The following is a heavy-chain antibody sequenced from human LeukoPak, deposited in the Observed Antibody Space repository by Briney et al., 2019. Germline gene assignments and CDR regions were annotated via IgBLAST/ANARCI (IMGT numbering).Heavy chain of an antibody. D-gene: IGHD3-9*01. CDR3: ARETILTGSDY. Sequence: GASVKVSCKASAYTFTSYGISWVRQAPGQGLEWMGWISAYNGNTNYAQKLEGRLTMTTDTSTSTAYMELRSLRSDDTAVYYCARETILTGSDYWGQGTLVTVSS. CDR1: AYTFTSYG. CDR2: ISAYNGNT. V-gene: IGHV1-18*01. J-gene: IGHJ4*02.